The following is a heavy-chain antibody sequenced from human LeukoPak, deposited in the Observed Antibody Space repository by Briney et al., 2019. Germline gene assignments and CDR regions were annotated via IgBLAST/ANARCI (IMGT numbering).Heavy chain of an antibody. J-gene: IGHJ5*02. D-gene: IGHD3-22*01. CDR2: INHSGST. CDR1: GGSFSGYY. CDR3: ARDTYYYDSSGSHWFDP. Sequence: PSETLSLTCAVYGGSFSGYYWSWIRQPPGKGLEWIGEINHSGSTNYNPSLKSRVTISVDTSKNQFSLKLSSVTAADTAVYYCARDTYYYDSSGSHWFDPWGQGTLVTVSS. V-gene: IGHV4-34*01.